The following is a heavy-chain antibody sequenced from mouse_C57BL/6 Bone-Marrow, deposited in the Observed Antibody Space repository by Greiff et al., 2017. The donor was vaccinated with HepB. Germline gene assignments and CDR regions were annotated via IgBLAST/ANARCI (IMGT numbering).Heavy chain of an antibody. J-gene: IGHJ4*01. CDR3: GRHPMDF. CDR2: IDPSDSYT. CDR1: GYTFTSYW. V-gene: IGHV1-69*01. Sequence: QVQLQQPGAELVMPGASVKLSCKASGYTFTSYWMHWVKQRPGQGLEWIGEIDPSDSYTNYNQKFKGKSTLTVDKSSSTAYMQLSSLTSEDSAVYYCGRHPMDFWGQGTSITVSS.